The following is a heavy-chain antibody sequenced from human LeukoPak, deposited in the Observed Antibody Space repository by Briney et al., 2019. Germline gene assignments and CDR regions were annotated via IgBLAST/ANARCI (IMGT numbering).Heavy chain of an antibody. CDR1: GFTFSSYG. CDR2: IRYDGSNK. J-gene: IGHJ6*03. CDR3: ARESANALGYCSSTSCLYYYYYMDV. V-gene: IGHV3-30*02. Sequence: GGSLRLSCAASGFTFSSYGMHWVRQAPGKGLEWVAFIRYDGSNKYFADSVKGRFTISRDSSKNTLYLQMNSLRVDDTAVYYCARESANALGYCSSTSCLYYYYYMDVWGKGTTVTISS. D-gene: IGHD2-2*01.